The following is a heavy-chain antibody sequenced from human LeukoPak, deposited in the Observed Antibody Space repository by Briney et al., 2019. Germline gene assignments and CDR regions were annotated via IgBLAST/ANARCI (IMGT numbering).Heavy chain of an antibody. D-gene: IGHD3-22*01. CDR1: GGSISSSSYY. J-gene: IGHJ4*02. Sequence: PSETLSLTCTVSGGSISSSSYYWGWIRQPPGKGLEWIGEINHSGSTNYNPSLKSRVTISVDTSKNQFSLKLSSVTAADTAVYYCAREARRGITMIVVRFDYWGQGTLVTVSS. CDR2: INHSGST. CDR3: AREARRGITMIVVRFDY. V-gene: IGHV4-39*07.